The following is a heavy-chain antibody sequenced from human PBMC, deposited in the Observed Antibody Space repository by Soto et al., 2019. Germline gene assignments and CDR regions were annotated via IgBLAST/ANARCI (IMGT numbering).Heavy chain of an antibody. CDR2: IFHSGST. CDR1: GGSISSSNL. V-gene: IGHV4-4*02. D-gene: IGHD2-21*02. CDR3: ARASGTAIPHFDY. Sequence: SETLSLTCAVSGGSISSSNLWSWVRPPPGKGLEWIGEIFHSGSTNYNPSLKSRVTISVDKSKNQFSLKLSSVTAADTAVYSCARASGTAIPHFDYWGQGTLVTVSS. J-gene: IGHJ4*02.